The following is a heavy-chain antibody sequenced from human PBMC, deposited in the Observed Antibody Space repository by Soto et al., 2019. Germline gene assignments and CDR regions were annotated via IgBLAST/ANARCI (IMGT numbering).Heavy chain of an antibody. CDR3: ARGREWLLLPVDFDY. CDR2: IYYTGST. D-gene: IGHD3-22*01. J-gene: IGHJ4*02. Sequence: KTSATLSLTCTVSDGSISSYYWTWIRQPPGKGLEWIGYIYYTGSTKYNPSLKSRVTISVDTSKNQFSLQLSSVTAADTAVYYCARGREWLLLPVDFDYWGQGTLVTVSS. V-gene: IGHV4-59*01. CDR1: DGSISSYY.